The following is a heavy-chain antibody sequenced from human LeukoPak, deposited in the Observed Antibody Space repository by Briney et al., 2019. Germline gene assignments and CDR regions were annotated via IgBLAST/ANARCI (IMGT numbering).Heavy chain of an antibody. CDR2: VYYSGST. CDR1: GGSISSYY. J-gene: IGHJ6*02. V-gene: IGHV4-59*01. CDR3: ARDHLHCSGGSCLNYGMDV. D-gene: IGHD2-15*01. Sequence: SETLSLTCTVSGGSISSYYWSWIRQPPGKGLEWIGYVYYSGSTNYNPSLKSRVTISVDTSKNQFSLKLSSVTAADTAVYYCARDHLHCSGGSCLNYGMDVWGQGTTVTVSS.